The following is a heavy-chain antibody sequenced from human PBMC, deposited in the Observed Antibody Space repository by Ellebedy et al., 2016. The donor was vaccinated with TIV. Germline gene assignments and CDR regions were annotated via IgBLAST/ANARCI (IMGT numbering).Heavy chain of an antibody. D-gene: IGHD3-16*01. CDR1: GFTFSCCA. J-gene: IGHJ4*02. CDR3: ARGPVRYTQKGGFLDY. Sequence: GESLKISCAASGFTFSCCAMSWVRQAPGKGLEWVSVISNSGDTTYADSVRGRFTISRDNSKSTLSLEMNSLRFDDTAVYFCARGPVRYTQKGGFLDYWGQGTLVTVSS. V-gene: IGHV3-23*01. CDR2: ISNSGDTT.